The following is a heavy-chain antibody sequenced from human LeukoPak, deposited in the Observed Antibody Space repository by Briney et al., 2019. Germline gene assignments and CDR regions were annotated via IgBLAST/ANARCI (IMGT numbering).Heavy chain of an antibody. J-gene: IGHJ4*02. V-gene: IGHV3-7*01. CDR2: IKQDGSEK. CDR1: GFTFSSYW. CDR3: ARDTSFVVVVAATLDY. D-gene: IGHD2-15*01. Sequence: QPGGSLRLSCAASGFTFSSYWMSWVRQAPEKGLEWVANIKQDGSEKYYVDSVKGRFTISRDNAKNSLYLQINSLRAEDTAVYYCARDTSFVVVVAATLDYWGQGTLVTVSS.